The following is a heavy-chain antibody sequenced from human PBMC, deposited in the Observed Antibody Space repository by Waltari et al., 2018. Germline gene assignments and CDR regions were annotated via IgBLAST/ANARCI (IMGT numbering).Heavy chain of an antibody. Sequence: QLKLQVSGPGLVKPSEPLYLPVTVSGAPIPSTKHYWGWIRQPPGQGLEWIATISYNGPTYSSPSLRGRVTVSRDTSMNYVSLKLGSVTAADTAVYYCATYIGASVGTAAFDVWGQGTMVTVSS. CDR1: GAPIPSTKHY. CDR2: ISYNGPT. V-gene: IGHV4-39*02. CDR3: ATYIGASVGTAAFDV. D-gene: IGHD5-12*01. J-gene: IGHJ3*01.